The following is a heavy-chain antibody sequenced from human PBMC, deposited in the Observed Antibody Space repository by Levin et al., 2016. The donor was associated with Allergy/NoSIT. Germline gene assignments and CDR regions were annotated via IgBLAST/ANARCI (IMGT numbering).Heavy chain of an antibody. V-gene: IGHV4-59*08. Sequence: WIRQPPGKGLEWIGYIYYSGSTNYNPSLKSRVTISVDTSKNQFSLKLSSVTAADTAVYYCARRWGYDILTGNYFDFWGQGTLVTVSS. J-gene: IGHJ4*02. D-gene: IGHD3-9*01. CDR2: IYYSGST. CDR3: ARRWGYDILTGNYFDF.